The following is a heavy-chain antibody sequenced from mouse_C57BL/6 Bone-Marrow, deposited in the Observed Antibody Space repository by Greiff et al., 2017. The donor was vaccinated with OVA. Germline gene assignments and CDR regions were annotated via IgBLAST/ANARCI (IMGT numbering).Heavy chain of an antibody. J-gene: IGHJ4*01. CDR3: ARKLTGTDYYAMDY. Sequence: QVHVKQSGPGLVQPSQSLSITCTVSGFSLTSYGVHWVRQSPGKGLEWLGVIWSGGSTDYNAAFISRLSISKDNSKSQVFFKMNSLQADDTAIYYCARKLTGTDYYAMDYWGQGTSVTVSS. V-gene: IGHV2-2*01. CDR1: GFSLTSYG. CDR2: IWSGGST. D-gene: IGHD4-1*01.